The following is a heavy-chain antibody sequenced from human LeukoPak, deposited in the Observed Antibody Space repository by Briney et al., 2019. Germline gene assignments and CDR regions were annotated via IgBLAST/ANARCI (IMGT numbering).Heavy chain of an antibody. J-gene: IGHJ4*02. D-gene: IGHD3-22*01. CDR1: GGSISSYY. Sequence: PSETLSLTCTVSGGSISSYYWSWIRQPPGKGLEWIGYIYYSGSTNYNPSLESRVTISVDTSKNQFSLKLSSATAADTAVYYCARVWVDSSGRYFDYWGQGTLVTVSS. CDR3: ARVWVDSSGRYFDY. CDR2: IYYSGST. V-gene: IGHV4-59*01.